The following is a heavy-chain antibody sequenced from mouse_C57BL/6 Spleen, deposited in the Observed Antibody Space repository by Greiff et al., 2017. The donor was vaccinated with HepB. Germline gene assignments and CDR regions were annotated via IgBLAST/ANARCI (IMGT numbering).Heavy chain of an antibody. CDR3: ARLGYYGSSYLWYFDV. Sequence: EVHLVESGGGLVKPGGSLKLSCAASGFTFSDYGMHWVRQAPEKGLEWVAYISSGSSTIYYADTVKGRFTISRDNAKNTLFLQMTSLRSEDTAMYYCARLGYYGSSYLWYFDVWGTGTTVTVSS. J-gene: IGHJ1*03. D-gene: IGHD1-1*01. V-gene: IGHV5-17*01. CDR2: ISSGSSTI. CDR1: GFTFSDYG.